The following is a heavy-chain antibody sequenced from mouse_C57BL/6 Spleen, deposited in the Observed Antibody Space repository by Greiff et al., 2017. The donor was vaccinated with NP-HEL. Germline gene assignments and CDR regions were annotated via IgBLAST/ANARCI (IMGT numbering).Heavy chain of an antibody. CDR1: GFTFSSYA. J-gene: IGHJ3*01. CDR3: ARVYDYVFAY. Sequence: EVQLVESGGGLVKPGGSLKLSCAASGFTFSSYAMSWVRQTPEKRLEWVATISDGGSYTYYPDNVKGRFTISRDNATNNLYLQMSHLKYEDTAIYYCARVYDYVFAYWGQGTLVTVSA. V-gene: IGHV5-4*01. CDR2: ISDGGSYT. D-gene: IGHD2-4*01.